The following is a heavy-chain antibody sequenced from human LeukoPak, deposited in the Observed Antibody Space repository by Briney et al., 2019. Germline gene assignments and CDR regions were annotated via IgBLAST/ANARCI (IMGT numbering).Heavy chain of an antibody. CDR3: ARDGGKGGATGPFDF. D-gene: IGHD1-26*01. CDR2: IKTNSGGA. V-gene: IGHV1-2*02. J-gene: IGHJ4*02. Sequence: TSVKVSCKASGYTFTGYYMHWVRQAPGQGLEWMGWIKTNSGGANYAQKFQGRVTMTRDTSINTDYMELSRLRSDDTAVYYCARDGGKGGATGPFDFWGQGTLVNVPS. CDR1: GYTFTGYY.